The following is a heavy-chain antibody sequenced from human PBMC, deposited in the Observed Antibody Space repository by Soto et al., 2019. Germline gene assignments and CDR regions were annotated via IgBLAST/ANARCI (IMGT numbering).Heavy chain of an antibody. CDR3: ARDRPNSSWYDYYYYYGMDV. V-gene: IGHV3-30-3*01. CDR1: VFTFSSYA. CDR2: ISYDGSNK. Sequence: GWSLRLSCASSVFTFSSYAMHWVRQAPGKGLEWVAVISYDGSNKYYADSVKGRFTISRDNSKNTLYLQMNSLRAEDTAVYYCARDRPNSSWYDYYYYYGMDVWGQGTTVTVSS. J-gene: IGHJ6*02. D-gene: IGHD6-13*01.